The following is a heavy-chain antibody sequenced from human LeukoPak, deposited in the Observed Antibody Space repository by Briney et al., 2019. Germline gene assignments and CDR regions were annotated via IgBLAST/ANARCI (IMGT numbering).Heavy chain of an antibody. CDR1: GYTFTNYY. Sequence: ASVKVSCKTSGYTFTNYYVHWVRQAPGQGLEWMGYIIPDSGGADYDQRFQGRVTMTRDKSISTVYMELRSLRSDDTAIYYCSTEHTYCFGGNRRKYWGQGTLVTVSS. J-gene: IGHJ4*02. V-gene: IGHV1-2*02. CDR2: IIPDSGGA. CDR3: STEHTYCFGGNRRKY. D-gene: IGHD2-15*01.